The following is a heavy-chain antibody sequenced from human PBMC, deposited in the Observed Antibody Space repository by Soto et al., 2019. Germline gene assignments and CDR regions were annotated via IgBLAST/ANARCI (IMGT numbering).Heavy chain of an antibody. CDR2: ISGGGGNT. CDR3: AKDSYSDFWSGHYYYFDF. CDR1: KCTFSTFA. Sequence: GGSLRPSCAASKCTFSTFAMSWVQQAQGKGREWVAAISGGGGNTYYADSVKGRFTISRDNSTNTLYLQMDSLRAEDTAIYFCAKDSYSDFWSGHYYYFDFWGQGTLLAVSS. V-gene: IGHV3-23*01. J-gene: IGHJ4*02. D-gene: IGHD3-3*01.